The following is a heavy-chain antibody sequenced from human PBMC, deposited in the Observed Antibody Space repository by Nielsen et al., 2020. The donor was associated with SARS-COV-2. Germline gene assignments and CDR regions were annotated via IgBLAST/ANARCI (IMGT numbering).Heavy chain of an antibody. J-gene: IGHJ6*03. V-gene: IGHV4-39*07. Sequence: SETLSLTCTVSGGSISSSSYYWGWIRQPPGKGLEWIGSIYYSGSTYYNPSLKSRVTISVDTSKNQFSLKLSSVTAADTAVYYCARHHLETWAPPLTFRYNWDGMSNHHYYYMDVWGKGTTVSVSS. CDR2: IYYSGST. CDR1: GGSISSSSYY. CDR3: ARHHLETWAPPLTFRYNWDGMSNHHYYYMDV. D-gene: IGHD1-1*01.